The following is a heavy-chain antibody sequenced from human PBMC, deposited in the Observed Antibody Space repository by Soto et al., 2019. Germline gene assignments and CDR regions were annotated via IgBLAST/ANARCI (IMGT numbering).Heavy chain of an antibody. CDR1: GFTFSNAW. V-gene: IGHV3-73*01. Sequence: GGSLRLSCAASGFTFSNAWLNWVRQAPGKGLEWVGRIRSKANSYATAYAASVKGRFTISRDDSKNTAYLQMNSLKTEDTAVYYCTRPSPYDSSGYYSGWGQGTLVTVSS. J-gene: IGHJ4*02. CDR3: TRPSPYDSSGYYSG. D-gene: IGHD3-22*01. CDR2: IRSKANSYAT.